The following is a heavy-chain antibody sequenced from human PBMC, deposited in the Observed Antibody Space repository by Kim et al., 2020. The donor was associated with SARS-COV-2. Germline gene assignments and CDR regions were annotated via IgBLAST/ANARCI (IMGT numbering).Heavy chain of an antibody. J-gene: IGHJ6*01. CDR2: IIPIFGIA. Sequence: SVKVSCKASGGTFSSYAISWVRQAPGQGLEWMGRIIPIFGIANYAQKFQGRVTITADKSTSTAYMEMSSLRSEDTAVYHCARDPVQLERRSAYYYYGMD. D-gene: IGHD1-1*01. CDR3: ARDPVQLERRSAYYYYGMD. V-gene: IGHV1-69*04. CDR1: GGTFSSYA.